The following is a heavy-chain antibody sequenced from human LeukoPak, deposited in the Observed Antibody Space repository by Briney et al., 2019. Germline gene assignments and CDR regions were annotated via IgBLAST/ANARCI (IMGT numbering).Heavy chain of an antibody. D-gene: IGHD2-2*01. J-gene: IGHJ4*02. CDR2: ISSSGSTI. Sequence: PGGSLRLSCAASGFTFSDYYMSWIRQAPGKGLEWVSYISSSGSTIYYADSVKGRFTISRDDAKNSLYLQMNSLRAEDTAVYYCARDGCSSTSCYGYIWGQGTLVTVSS. CDR1: GFTFSDYY. V-gene: IGHV3-11*01. CDR3: ARDGCSSTSCYGYI.